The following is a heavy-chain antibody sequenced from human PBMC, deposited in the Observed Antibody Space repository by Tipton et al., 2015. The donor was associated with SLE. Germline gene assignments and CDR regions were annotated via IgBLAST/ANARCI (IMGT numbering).Heavy chain of an antibody. J-gene: IGHJ4*02. CDR2: IRNKAYGATT. V-gene: IGHV3-49*04. CDR1: GFRFCVFS. CDR3: TRGLREYSGYDGY. D-gene: IGHD5-12*01. Sequence: SLRLSCTGSGFRFCVFSMSWVRQAPGKGLEWMAFIRNKAYGATTEYAASVKGRFTISRDDSKSIAYLQMNSLKIEDAAVYFCTRGLREYSGYDGYWGQGTLVTVSS.